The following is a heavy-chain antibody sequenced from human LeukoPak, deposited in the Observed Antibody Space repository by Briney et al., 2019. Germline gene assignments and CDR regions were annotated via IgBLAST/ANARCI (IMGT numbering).Heavy chain of an antibody. J-gene: IGHJ5*02. V-gene: IGHV3-21*01. D-gene: IGHD6-13*01. CDR3: ASDLSAATGTGGFDP. Sequence: GGSLRLSCAASGVTFSSYSMNWVRQAPGKGLEWVSTISSSSSYIYYADSVRGRFTISRDNAKNSLYLQMNSLRAEDTAVYYCASDLSAATGTGGFDPWGQGTLVTVSS. CDR2: ISSSSSYI. CDR1: GVTFSSYS.